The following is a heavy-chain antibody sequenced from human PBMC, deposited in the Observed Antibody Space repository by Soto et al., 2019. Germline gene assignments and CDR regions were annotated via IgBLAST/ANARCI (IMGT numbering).Heavy chain of an antibody. D-gene: IGHD3-10*01. CDR2: VHYSGTT. J-gene: IGHJ4*02. CDR1: GGSISPYY. CDR3: ARRWSGTDY. Sequence: SETLSLTCTVSGGSISPYYWNWIRQPPGKGLEWIAYVHYSGTTSYNPSLKSRVTISLDTSNNQFSLTLSSVTAADTAVYYCARRWSGTDYWGQGTVVTVSS. V-gene: IGHV4-59*01.